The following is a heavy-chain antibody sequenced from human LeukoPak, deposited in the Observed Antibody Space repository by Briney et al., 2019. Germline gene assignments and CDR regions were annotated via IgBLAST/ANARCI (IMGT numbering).Heavy chain of an antibody. D-gene: IGHD6-13*01. CDR3: AKDRYSSSWYPGGYYYYYGMDV. J-gene: IGHJ6*02. CDR1: GFTFSSYG. V-gene: IGHV3-30*18. CDR2: ISYDGSNK. Sequence: GGSLRLSCAASGFTFSSYGMHWVRQAPGKGLEWVAVISYDGSNKYYADSVKGRFTTSRDNSKNTLYLQMNSLRAEDTAVYYCAKDRYSSSWYPGGYYYYYGMDVWGQGTTVTVSS.